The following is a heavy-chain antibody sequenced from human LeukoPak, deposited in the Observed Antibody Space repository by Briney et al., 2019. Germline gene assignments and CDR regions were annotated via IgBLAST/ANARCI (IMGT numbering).Heavy chain of an antibody. CDR3: ARVVPAASNWFDP. CDR2: IYTSGST. V-gene: IGHV4-4*07. J-gene: IGHJ5*02. CDR1: AGSFSNYY. D-gene: IGHD2-2*01. Sequence: PSETLSLTCTISAGSFSNYYWSWIRQPAGEGLEWIGRIYTSGSTTYNPSFKSRVSMSVDTSKHQFSLKLSSVTAADTAVYYCARVVPAASNWFDPWGQGIRVTVSS.